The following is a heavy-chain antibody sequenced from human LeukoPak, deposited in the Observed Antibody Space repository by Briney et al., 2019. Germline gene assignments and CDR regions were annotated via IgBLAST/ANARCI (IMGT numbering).Heavy chain of an antibody. CDR3: ARSGSGDY. CDR1: GYMFTNYL. J-gene: IGHJ4*02. CDR2: IYPGDSDT. D-gene: IGHD1-1*01. Sequence: GESLKISCKGPGYMFTNYLIGWVRPMPGKGLEWIGIIYPGDSDTRYSPSFQGLVTISANKSISTAYLQWGSLEASDTAMYYCARSGSGDYWGQGTLVTISS. V-gene: IGHV5-51*01.